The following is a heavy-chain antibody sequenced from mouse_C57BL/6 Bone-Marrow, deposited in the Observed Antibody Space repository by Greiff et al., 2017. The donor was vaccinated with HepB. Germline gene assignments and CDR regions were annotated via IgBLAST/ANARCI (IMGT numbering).Heavy chain of an antibody. CDR3: ARGGDPAWFAY. J-gene: IGHJ3*01. V-gene: IGHV3-6*01. CDR2: ISYDGSN. D-gene: IGHD3-3*01. Sequence: DVKLQESGPGLVKPSQSLSLTCSVTGYSITSGYYWNWIRQFPGNKLEWMGYISYDGSNNYNPSLKNRISITRDTSKNQFFLKLNSVTTEDTATYYCARGGDPAWFAYWGQGTLVTVSA. CDR1: GYSITSGYY.